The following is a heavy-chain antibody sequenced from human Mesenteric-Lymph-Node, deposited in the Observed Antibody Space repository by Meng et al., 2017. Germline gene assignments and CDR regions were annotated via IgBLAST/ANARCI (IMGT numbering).Heavy chain of an antibody. Sequence: GGSLRLSCEASGYTFTNYWIGWVRQIPGKGLEWMAIINPDNSDTRYSPSFQGQVTISADETIMTAYLQWNSLKASDTAIYFCARQGNNWFEWGYWGQGTLVTVSS. CDR1: GYTFTNYW. J-gene: IGHJ4*02. CDR3: ARQGNNWFEWGY. V-gene: IGHV5-51*01. CDR2: INPDNSDT. D-gene: IGHD1-1*01.